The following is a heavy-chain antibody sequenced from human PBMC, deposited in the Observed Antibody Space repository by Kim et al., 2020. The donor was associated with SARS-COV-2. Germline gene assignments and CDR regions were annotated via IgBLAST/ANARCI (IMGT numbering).Heavy chain of an antibody. D-gene: IGHD4-17*01. J-gene: IGHJ4*02. Sequence: NYAQTLQGRVTMTRDTSLSTAYMELSRLTSDDPAMYYCALDYGATYGYFAYWGQGTLVTVSS. CDR3: ALDYGATYGYFAY. V-gene: IGHV1-2*02.